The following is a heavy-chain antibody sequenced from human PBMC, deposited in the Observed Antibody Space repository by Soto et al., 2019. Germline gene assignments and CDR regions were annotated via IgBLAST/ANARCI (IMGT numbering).Heavy chain of an antibody. D-gene: IGHD1-7*01. CDR3: ARAGDWNYAQDF. CDR2: INSDGTRI. J-gene: IGHJ4*02. V-gene: IGHV3-74*01. Sequence: PGGSLRLSCAASGFTFTNYRIHWVRQAPGKGLVWVARINSDGTRINYGDSVKGRFTISRDNAKNTVFLQMNSLRDEDSGVYFCARAGDWNYAQDFWGQGTLVTVSS. CDR1: GFTFTNYR.